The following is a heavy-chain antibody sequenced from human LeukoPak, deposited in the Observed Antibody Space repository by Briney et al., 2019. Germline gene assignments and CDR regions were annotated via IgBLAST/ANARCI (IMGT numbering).Heavy chain of an antibody. Sequence: GASVKVSCKASGGTFSSYAISWVRQAPGQGLEWMGGIIPIFGTANYAQKFQGRVTITADESTSTAYLELSSLRSEDTAVYYCVRGYIATDGRHFDPWGQGTLVTVSS. CDR1: GGTFSSYA. V-gene: IGHV1-69*13. CDR3: VRGYIATDGRHFDP. J-gene: IGHJ5*02. CDR2: IIPIFGTA. D-gene: IGHD6-13*01.